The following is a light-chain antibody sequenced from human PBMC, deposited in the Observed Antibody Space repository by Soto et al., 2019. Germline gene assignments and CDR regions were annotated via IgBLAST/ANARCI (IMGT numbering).Light chain of an antibody. CDR3: QQANSFPRT. J-gene: IGKJ3*01. V-gene: IGKV1-12*01. CDR1: QRVSNW. CDR2: SAS. Sequence: DIQMTQSPSSVSASVGDRVTITCRASQRVSNWLAWYQQKPGQAPKLLIYSASSLRSGVPSRFSGSGSGTDFTLSISSLQPEDFATYYCQQANSFPRTFGPGTKVDIK.